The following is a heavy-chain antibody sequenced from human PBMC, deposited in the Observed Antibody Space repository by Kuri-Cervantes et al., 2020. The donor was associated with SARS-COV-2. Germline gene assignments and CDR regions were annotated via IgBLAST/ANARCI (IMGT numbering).Heavy chain of an antibody. Sequence: SCAASGFTFSSYAMSWIRQPPGKGLEWIGYIYHSGSTYYNPSLKSRVTISVDRSKNQFSLKVSSVSAADTAVYYCARVSGDSRFSYYMDVWGTGTTVTVSS. CDR3: ARVSGDSRFSYYMDV. CDR2: IYHSGST. D-gene: IGHD7-27*01. CDR1: GFTFSSYA. V-gene: IGHV4-30-2*01. J-gene: IGHJ6*03.